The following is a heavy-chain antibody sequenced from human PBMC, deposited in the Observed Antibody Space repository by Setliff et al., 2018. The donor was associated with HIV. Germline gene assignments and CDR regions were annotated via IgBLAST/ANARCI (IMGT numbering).Heavy chain of an antibody. V-gene: IGHV4-59*12. CDR2: IYYSGDT. Sequence: SETLSLTCTVSGGSIKNYYWSWIRQSPEKGLEWIGYIYYSGDTNYNPSLRSRVTISVDTSQNRFSLRLTSVTAADTAVYYCSRGYITLDRGVSDYMDVWGKGTTVTVSS. CDR3: SRGYITLDRGVSDYMDV. CDR1: GGSIKNYY. D-gene: IGHD3-10*01. J-gene: IGHJ6*03.